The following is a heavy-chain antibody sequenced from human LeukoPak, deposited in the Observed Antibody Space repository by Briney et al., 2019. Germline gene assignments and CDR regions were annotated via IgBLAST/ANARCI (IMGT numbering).Heavy chain of an antibody. Sequence: SETLSLTCAVSGGSISSSNWWNWVRQPPGKGMEWIGEIYHSGTTYYSPSLKSRVTISLDKSKNQLSLKLNSVTAADTAVYYCARSVGGGFDSWGQGTLVTVSS. V-gene: IGHV4-4*02. D-gene: IGHD3-16*01. CDR3: ARSVGGGFDS. J-gene: IGHJ4*02. CDR2: IYHSGTT. CDR1: GGSISSSNW.